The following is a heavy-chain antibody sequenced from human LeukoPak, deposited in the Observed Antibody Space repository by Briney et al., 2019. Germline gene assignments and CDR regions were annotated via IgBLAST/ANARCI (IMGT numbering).Heavy chain of an antibody. V-gene: IGHV1-18*01. CDR2: ISAYNGNT. CDR1: GYTFTSYG. Sequence: ASVKVSCKASGYTFTSYGISWVRQAPGQGLEWMGWISAYNGNTNYAQKLQGRVTMTTDTSTSTAYMELRSLRSDDTAVYYCARAGVVGATTSDYYYYGMDVWGQGTTVTVSS. CDR3: ARAGVVGATTSDYYYYGMDV. J-gene: IGHJ6*02. D-gene: IGHD1-26*01.